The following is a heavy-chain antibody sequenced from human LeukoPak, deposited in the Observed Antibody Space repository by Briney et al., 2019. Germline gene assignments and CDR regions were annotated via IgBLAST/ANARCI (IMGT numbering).Heavy chain of an antibody. D-gene: IGHD4-17*01. Sequence: GGSLRLSCAASGFTFTNYAMSWVRQSPGKGLEWVSGLSGSGDIIYYADSVKGRFTISRDNAKNSLYLQMNSLRAEDTAVYYCARELEGDYGDYGDLDYWGQGTLVTVSS. V-gene: IGHV3-23*01. CDR1: GFTFTNYA. J-gene: IGHJ4*02. CDR2: LSGSGDII. CDR3: ARELEGDYGDYGDLDY.